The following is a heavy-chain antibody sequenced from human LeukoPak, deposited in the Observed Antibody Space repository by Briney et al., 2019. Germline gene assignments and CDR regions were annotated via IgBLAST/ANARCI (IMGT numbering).Heavy chain of an antibody. CDR1: GFTFSNYG. J-gene: IGHJ4*02. D-gene: IGHD6-19*01. CDR3: ARSFAVADTGLFDY. CDR2: IPYDGSSK. V-gene: IGHV3-30*02. Sequence: PGGSLRLSCAVSGFTFSNYGMHWVRQAPGKGLEWVAFIPYDGSSKYYADSVKGRFTISRDNSKNTLYLQMNSLRAEDTALYYCARSFAVADTGLFDYWGQGNLVTVSS.